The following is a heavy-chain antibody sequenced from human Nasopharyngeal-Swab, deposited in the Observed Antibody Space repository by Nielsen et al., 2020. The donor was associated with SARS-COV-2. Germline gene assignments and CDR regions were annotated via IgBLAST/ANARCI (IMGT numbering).Heavy chain of an antibody. V-gene: IGHV1-3*01. CDR2: IYVGNGDT. Sequence: ASVKVSCKASGFSFTNYVIHWVRQAPGQRPEWMGWIYVGNGDTQYTPNFQGRVTFTRDTSANTAYMEMSSLTSEDTAVFYCAGPDYGDYWGQGTLVTVSS. CDR1: GFSFTNYV. CDR3: AGPDYGDY. J-gene: IGHJ4*02.